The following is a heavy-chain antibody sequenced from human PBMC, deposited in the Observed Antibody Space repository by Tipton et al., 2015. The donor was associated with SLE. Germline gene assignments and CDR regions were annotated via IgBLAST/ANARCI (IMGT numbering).Heavy chain of an antibody. CDR3: ARASRGRVSTPGNLFRVGVRFDS. D-gene: IGHD2-15*01. CDR2: ISHGGYT. V-gene: IGHV4-34*01. J-gene: IGHJ4*02. Sequence: TLSLTCAVYGGSFSGYSWTWIRQPPGKGLEWIGEISHGGYTNYKTSLKIRVTISVDTSKNQFSLKLSSVTAADTAVYYCARASRGRVSTPGNLFRVGVRFDSWGQGTLATVSS. CDR1: GGSFSGYS.